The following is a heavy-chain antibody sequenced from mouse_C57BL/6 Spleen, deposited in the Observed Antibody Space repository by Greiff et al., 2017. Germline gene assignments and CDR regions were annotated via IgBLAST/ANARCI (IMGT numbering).Heavy chain of an antibody. CDR3: ARADDGYGFDY. D-gene: IGHD2-3*01. V-gene: IGHV3-6*01. CDR2: ISYDGSN. CDR1: GYSITSGYY. J-gene: IGHJ2*01. Sequence: EVQLQQSGPGLVKPSQSLSLTCSVTGYSITSGYYWNWIRQFPGNKLEWMGYISYDGSNNYNPSLKNRISITRDTSKNQFFLKLNSVTTEDTATYYCARADDGYGFDYWGQGTTLTVSS.